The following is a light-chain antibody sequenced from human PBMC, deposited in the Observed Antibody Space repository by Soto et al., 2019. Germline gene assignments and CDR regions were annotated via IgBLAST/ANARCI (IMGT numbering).Light chain of an antibody. V-gene: IGKV1-9*01. Sequence: DIQLTQSPSFLSASVGDRVTITCRASQGISSYLAWYQQKPGKAPKLLIYAASTLQSGVPSRFSGSGSGTEFTLTISSLKPEDFATYYCQQLNSYPRGTFGQGTRLEIK. J-gene: IGKJ5*01. CDR2: AAS. CDR1: QGISSY. CDR3: QQLNSYPRGT.